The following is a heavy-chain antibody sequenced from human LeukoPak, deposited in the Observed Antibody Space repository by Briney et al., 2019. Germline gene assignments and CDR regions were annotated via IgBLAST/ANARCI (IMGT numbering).Heavy chain of an antibody. J-gene: IGHJ4*02. CDR3: ARDLKYYDSSGFAY. Sequence: GGSLRLSCATSGFTFSSYSMNWVRQAPGKGLEWVSCISSSSSYIYYTDSVKGRFTISRDNAKNSLTLQMNSLRAEDTAVYYCARDLKYYDSSGFAYWGQGTLVTVSS. CDR1: GFTFSSYS. CDR2: ISSSSSYI. D-gene: IGHD3-22*01. V-gene: IGHV3-21*01.